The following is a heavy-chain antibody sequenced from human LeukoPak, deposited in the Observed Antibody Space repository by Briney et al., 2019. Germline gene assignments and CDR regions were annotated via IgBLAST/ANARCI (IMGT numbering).Heavy chain of an antibody. CDR3: AKFLPTHIVVANYYFDY. V-gene: IGHV3-23*01. J-gene: IGHJ4*02. CDR2: ISGSGGST. Sequence: GGSLRLSCAASGFTFSSYAMSWVRQAPGKGLEWVSGISGSGGSTYYADSVKGRFTISRDNSKNTLYLQMNSLRAEDTAVYYCAKFLPTHIVVANYYFDYWGQGILVTVSS. D-gene: IGHD2-21*01. CDR1: GFTFSSYA.